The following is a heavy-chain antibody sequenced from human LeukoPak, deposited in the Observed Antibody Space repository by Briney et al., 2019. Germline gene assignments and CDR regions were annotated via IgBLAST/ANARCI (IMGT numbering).Heavy chain of an antibody. D-gene: IGHD3-22*01. Sequence: GGSLRLSCAASGFTFNTYPMHWVRQAPAKGREWGALIQDDGAKTNYADSVRGRFTISRDNSRSTVYLQMNSLKPDDTAVYYCATQTITLVVVISPFDYWGQGALVTVSS. J-gene: IGHJ4*02. CDR1: GFTFNTYP. CDR2: IQDDGAKT. V-gene: IGHV3-30*02. CDR3: ATQTITLVVVISPFDY.